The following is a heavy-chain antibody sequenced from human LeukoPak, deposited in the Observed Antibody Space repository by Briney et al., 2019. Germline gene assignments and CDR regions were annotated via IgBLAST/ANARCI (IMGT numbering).Heavy chain of an antibody. CDR2: FIISCSTI. V-gene: IGHV3-48*03. J-gene: IGHJ3*02. Sequence: SYFIISCSTIYYADSVKGRFTISRDNANNSLYLQMNSLRAEDTAVYYCARLDIDAFDIWGQGTMVTVSS. D-gene: IGHD2-15*01. CDR3: ARLDIDAFDI.